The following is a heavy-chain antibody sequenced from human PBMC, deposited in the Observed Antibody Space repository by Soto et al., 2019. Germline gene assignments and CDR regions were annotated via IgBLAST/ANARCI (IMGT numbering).Heavy chain of an antibody. CDR3: ARLAAGNALDI. CDR2: INSDGSST. V-gene: IGHV3-74*03. J-gene: IGHJ3*02. CDR1: GFALSSFD. Sequence: GGSLRLSCVASGFALSSFDMDWVRQAPGKGLVWVSRINSDGSSTVYADSVKGRFTISRDNAKNTLYLQMYSLRAEDTAVYYCARLAAGNALDIWGQGTMVTVSS. D-gene: IGHD6-19*01.